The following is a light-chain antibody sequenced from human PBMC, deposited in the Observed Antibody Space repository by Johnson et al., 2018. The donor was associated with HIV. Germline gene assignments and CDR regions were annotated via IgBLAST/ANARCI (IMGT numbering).Light chain of an antibody. J-gene: IGLJ1*01. CDR1: SSNIGNSY. CDR3: GTWDSSLTTYV. V-gene: IGLV1-51*01. Sequence: QAVLTQPPSVSAAPGQKVTISCSGSSSNIGNSYVSWYQQLPGTAPKLLIYDNNKRPSGIPDRFSGSKSGASATLGITGLQTGDDADYYCGTWDSSLTTYVFGTGTKVTVL. CDR2: DNN.